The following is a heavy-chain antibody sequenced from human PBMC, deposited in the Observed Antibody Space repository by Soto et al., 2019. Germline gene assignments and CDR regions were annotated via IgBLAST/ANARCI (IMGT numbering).Heavy chain of an antibody. CDR2: ISGSGSIV. D-gene: IGHD3-10*01. CDR1: GFIFSDYY. Sequence: VQLVESGGGLVQPGGSLRLSCAASGFIFSDYYMSWIRQAPGKGLEWVSYISGSGSIVYYADSMKGRFTISRDNAKNSVYLQMNSLRVDDTAVYYCARDRGLYYYGSGSPSDLWGQGVLVTVSS. J-gene: IGHJ5*02. V-gene: IGHV3-11*01. CDR3: ARDRGLYYYGSGSPSDL.